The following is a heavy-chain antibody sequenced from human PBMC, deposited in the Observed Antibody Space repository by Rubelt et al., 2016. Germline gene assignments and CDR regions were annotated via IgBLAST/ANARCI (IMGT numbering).Heavy chain of an antibody. CDR1: GYTFTGYY. J-gene: IGHJ4*02. D-gene: IGHD6-6*01. CDR3: AREYGLYSSSSEANFDY. Sequence: QVQLVQSGAEVKKPGASVKVSCKASGYTFTGYYLHWVRQAPGQGLEWMGWINPKSGASYSEQKFQGWVTMTRDTSISTAYMEVSRLRSDDTAVYYCAREYGLYSSSSEANFDYWGQGTLVTVSS. V-gene: IGHV1-2*04. CDR2: INPKSGAS.